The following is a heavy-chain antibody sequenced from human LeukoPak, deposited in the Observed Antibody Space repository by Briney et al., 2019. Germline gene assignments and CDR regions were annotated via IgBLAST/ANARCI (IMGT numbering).Heavy chain of an antibody. Sequence: PGGSLRLSCAASGFIFSTYWMTWVRQAPGKGLEWVATIKYDGDEKFYVDSVTGRFTNSRDNAKNSLYLQMNSLTAEDTAVYYCVRESFSRGDFNWGQGTLVSVSS. CDR3: VRESFSRGDFN. J-gene: IGHJ4*02. D-gene: IGHD7-27*01. CDR1: GFIFSTYW. V-gene: IGHV3-7*01. CDR2: IKYDGDEK.